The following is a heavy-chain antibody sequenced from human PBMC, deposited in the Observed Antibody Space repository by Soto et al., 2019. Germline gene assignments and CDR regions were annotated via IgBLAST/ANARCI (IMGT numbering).Heavy chain of an antibody. J-gene: IGHJ5*02. D-gene: IGHD6-19*01. CDR3: ARESAVAALDP. CDR1: GYTFTSYG. V-gene: IGHV1-18*01. Sequence: QVQLVQSGAEVKKPGASVKVSCKASGYTFTSYGISWVRQAPGQGLEWMGWISAYNGNTNNAQKLQGRXPXTXXTSTSTAYMELRSLRSDATDVYYCARESAVAALDPWGQGTLVTVSS. CDR2: ISAYNGNT.